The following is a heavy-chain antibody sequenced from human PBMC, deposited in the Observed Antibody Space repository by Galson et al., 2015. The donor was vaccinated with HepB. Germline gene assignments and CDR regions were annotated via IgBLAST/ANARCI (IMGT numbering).Heavy chain of an antibody. CDR2: ISAYNGNT. CDR1: GYTFTSYG. V-gene: IGHV1-18*04. Sequence: SVKVSCKASGYTFTSYGISWVRQAPGQGLEWMGWISAYNGNTNYAQKLQGRVTMTTDTSTSTAYMELRSLRSDDTAVYYCARGFKYYDILTAQPPDYWCQGTLVTVPS. D-gene: IGHD3-9*01. J-gene: IGHJ4*02. CDR3: ARGFKYYDILTAQPPDY.